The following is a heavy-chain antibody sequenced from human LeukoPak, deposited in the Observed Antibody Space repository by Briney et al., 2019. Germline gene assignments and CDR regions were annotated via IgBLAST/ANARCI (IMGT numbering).Heavy chain of an antibody. D-gene: IGHD6-19*01. CDR1: GYSFTSYW. J-gene: IGHJ6*03. V-gene: IGHV5-51*01. Sequence: GESLQISCKGSGYSFTSYWIGWVRQMPGKGLEWMGIIYPGDSDTRYSPSFQGQVTISADKSISTAYLQWSSLRSDDTAVYYCARYDGIEQWLVGRAPRVFDYYYYYMDVWGKGTTVTVSS. CDR3: ARYDGIEQWLVGRAPRVFDYYYYYMDV. CDR2: IYPGDSDT.